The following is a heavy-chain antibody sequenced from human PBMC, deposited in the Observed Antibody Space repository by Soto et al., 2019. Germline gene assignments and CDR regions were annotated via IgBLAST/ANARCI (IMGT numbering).Heavy chain of an antibody. CDR2: IFQSGST. CDR3: ARVYSGSYSDS. J-gene: IGHJ4*02. Sequence: QVQLQESGPGLVKPSGTLSLTCAVSGGSIRSNNRWSWVRQPPGKGLEWIGEIFQSGSTNYNPSLKPRXTXSXXKSKNQFSLKLSSVTAADTAVYYCARVYSGSYSDSWGQGTLVTVSS. V-gene: IGHV4-4*02. CDR1: GGSIRSNNR. D-gene: IGHD1-26*01.